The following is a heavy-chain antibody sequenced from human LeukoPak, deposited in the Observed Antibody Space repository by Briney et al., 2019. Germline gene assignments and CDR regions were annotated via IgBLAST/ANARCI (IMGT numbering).Heavy chain of an antibody. CDR1: GYTFTSYY. D-gene: IGHD6-6*01. CDR3: AKYSSSSGIDY. Sequence: ASVKVSCKASGYTFTSYYMHWVRQAPGQGLEWMGIINPSGGSTTYAQKFQGRVTMTRDTSTSTVYMELSSLRSEDTAVYYCAKYSSSSGIDYWGQGTLVTVSS. CDR2: INPSGGST. J-gene: IGHJ4*02. V-gene: IGHV1-46*01.